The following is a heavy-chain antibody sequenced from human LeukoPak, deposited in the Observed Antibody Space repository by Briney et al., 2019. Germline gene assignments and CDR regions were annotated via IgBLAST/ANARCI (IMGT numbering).Heavy chain of an antibody. J-gene: IGHJ6*03. CDR2: IYYSGST. CDR1: GGSISSYY. D-gene: IGHD4-17*01. CDR3: ARGGYGHSYYYYYMDG. Sequence: PSETLSLTCTVSGGSISSYYWSWVRQAPGKGLEWVGYIYYSGSTNYNPSLKSRVTISVDTTKNPFFLMLSSVTAADTAAYYCARGGYGHSYYYYYMDGWRKRATATDS. V-gene: IGHV4-59*01.